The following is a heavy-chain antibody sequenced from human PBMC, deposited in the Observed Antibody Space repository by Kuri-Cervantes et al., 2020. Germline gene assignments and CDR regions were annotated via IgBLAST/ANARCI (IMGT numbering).Heavy chain of an antibody. Sequence: ASVKVSCKASGYTFTSYDINWVRQATGQGLEWMGWMNPNSGNTGYAQKFQGRVTMTRNTSISTAYMELSGLRSEDTAVYYCARECRDYGPAWFDPWGQGTLVTVSS. CDR3: ARECRDYGPAWFDP. CDR2: MNPNSGNT. V-gene: IGHV1-8*01. J-gene: IGHJ5*02. CDR1: GYTFTSYD. D-gene: IGHD4-17*01.